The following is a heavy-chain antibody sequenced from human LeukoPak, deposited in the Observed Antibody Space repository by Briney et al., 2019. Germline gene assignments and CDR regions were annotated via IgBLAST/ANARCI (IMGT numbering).Heavy chain of an antibody. Sequence: PGGSLRLSCAASGFTFSSYAMHWVRQAPGKGLEWVAVISYDGSNKYYADSVKGRFTISRDNSKNTLYLQMNSLRADDTAVYYCARVGYSDAFDIWGQGTMVTVSS. D-gene: IGHD5-18*01. CDR3: ARVGYSDAFDI. CDR1: GFTFSSYA. V-gene: IGHV3-30-3*01. CDR2: ISYDGSNK. J-gene: IGHJ3*02.